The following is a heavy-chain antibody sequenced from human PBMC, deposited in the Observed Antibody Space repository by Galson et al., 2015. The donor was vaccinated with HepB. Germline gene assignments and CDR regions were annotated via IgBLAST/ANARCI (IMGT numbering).Heavy chain of an antibody. V-gene: IGHV3-23*01. CDR3: ARDSGYASGWLNTWFDP. CDR2: ISGSGDRT. D-gene: IGHD6-19*01. CDR1: GFTLSTYA. J-gene: IGHJ5*02. Sequence: SLRLSCAASGFTLSTYAMSWVRQAPGKGLEWVSAISGSGDRTFYADSVQGRFTISRDNSAGTVYLQMKSLRVDDTAVYFCARDSGYASGWLNTWFDPWGQGTLVTVSS.